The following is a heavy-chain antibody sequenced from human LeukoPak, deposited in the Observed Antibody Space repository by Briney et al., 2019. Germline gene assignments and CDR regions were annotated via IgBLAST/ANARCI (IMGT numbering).Heavy chain of an antibody. Sequence: PSETLSLTCTVSGGSISSYYWSWIRQPPGKGLEWIGYIYYSGSTNYNPSLKSRVTISVVTSKNQFSLKLSSVTAADTAVYYCARDRDDAFDIWGQGTMVTVSS. J-gene: IGHJ3*02. V-gene: IGHV4-59*01. CDR2: IYYSGST. CDR1: GGSISSYY. D-gene: IGHD3-10*01. CDR3: ARDRDDAFDI.